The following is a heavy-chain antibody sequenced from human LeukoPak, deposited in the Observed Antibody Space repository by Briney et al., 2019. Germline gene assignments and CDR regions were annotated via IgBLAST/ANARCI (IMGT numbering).Heavy chain of an antibody. D-gene: IGHD6-19*01. V-gene: IGHV4-59*01. J-gene: IGHJ3*02. CDR3: ARDRYSSGWHEGVVAFDI. Sequence: PSETLSLTCTVSGGSISSYYWSWIWQPPGKGLEWIGYIYYSGSTNYNPSLKSRVTISVGTSKNQFSLKLSSVTAADTAVYYCARDRYSSGWHEGVVAFDIWGQGTMVTVSS. CDR2: IYYSGST. CDR1: GGSISSYY.